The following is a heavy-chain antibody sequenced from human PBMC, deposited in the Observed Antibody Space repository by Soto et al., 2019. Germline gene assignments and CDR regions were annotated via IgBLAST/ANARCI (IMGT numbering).Heavy chain of an antibody. CDR3: ARHRARYCSGGSCPPGGMDV. J-gene: IGHJ6*02. CDR1: GGSISSSSYY. Sequence: SETLSLTCTVSGGSISSSSYYWGWIRQPPGKGLEWIGSIYYSGSTYYNPSLKSRVTISVDTSKNQFSLKLSPVTAADTAVYYCARHRARYCSGGSCPPGGMDVWGQGTTVTVSS. CDR2: IYYSGST. D-gene: IGHD2-15*01. V-gene: IGHV4-39*01.